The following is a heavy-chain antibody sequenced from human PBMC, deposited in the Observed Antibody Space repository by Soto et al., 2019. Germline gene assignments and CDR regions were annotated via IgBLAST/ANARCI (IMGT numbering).Heavy chain of an antibody. CDR1: GYTFTSYG. J-gene: IGHJ5*02. CDR3: ASVLREVETPRSAEWFDP. CDR2: ISAYNGNT. V-gene: IGHV1-18*01. D-gene: IGHD2-15*01. Sequence: GASVKVSCKASGYTFTSYGISWVRQAPGQGLEWMGWISAYNGNTNYAQKLQGRVTMTTDTSTSTAYMELRSLRSDDTAVYYCASVLREVETPRSAEWFDPRGQAILVTISS.